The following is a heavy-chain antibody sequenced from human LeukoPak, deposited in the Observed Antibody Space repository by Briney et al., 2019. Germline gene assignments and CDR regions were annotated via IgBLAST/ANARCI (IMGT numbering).Heavy chain of an antibody. CDR3: ARDPPGGTTIFDI. CDR2: TYYRSKWYY. D-gene: IGHD1-1*01. V-gene: IGHV6-1*01. J-gene: IGHJ3*02. Sequence: PSQTLSLTCAISGDSVSSNSDAWNWIRQSPSRGLEWLGRTYYRSKWYYDYAVSVESRMTINSDTSKNQFSLQLKSVTPEDTAVYYCARDPPGGTTIFDIWGQGTMVTVSS. CDR1: GDSVSSNSDA.